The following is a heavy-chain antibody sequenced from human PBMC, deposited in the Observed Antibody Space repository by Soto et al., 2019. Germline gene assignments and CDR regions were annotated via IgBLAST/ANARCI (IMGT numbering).Heavy chain of an antibody. Sequence: SETLSLTCTVSGGSVSSGSYYWSWIRQPPGKGLEWIGYIYYSGSTNYNPSLKSRVTISVDTSKNQFSLKLSSVTAADTAVYYCARDRYCSAGSCSNDAFDIWGQGTMVTVSS. CDR2: IYYSGST. CDR1: GGSVSSGSYY. V-gene: IGHV4-61*01. J-gene: IGHJ3*02. D-gene: IGHD2-15*01. CDR3: ARDRYCSAGSCSNDAFDI.